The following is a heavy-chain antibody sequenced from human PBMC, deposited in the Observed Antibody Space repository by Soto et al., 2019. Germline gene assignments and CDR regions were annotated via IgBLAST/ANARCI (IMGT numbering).Heavy chain of an antibody. D-gene: IGHD2-15*01. CDR2: MNPNSGNT. CDR3: HHSGCSGGSCWFMDV. J-gene: IGHJ6*02. Sequence: QVQLVQFGAEVKKPGASVKVSCKASGYTFTSYDINWVRQATGQGLEWMGWMNPNSGNTGYAQKFQGRVTMTRNTSISTAYMELSSLRSEDTAVYYCHHSGCSGGSCWFMDVWGQGTTVTVSS. V-gene: IGHV1-8*01. CDR1: GYTFTSYD.